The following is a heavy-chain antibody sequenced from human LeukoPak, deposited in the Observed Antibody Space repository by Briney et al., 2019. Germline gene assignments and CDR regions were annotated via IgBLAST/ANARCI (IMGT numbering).Heavy chain of an antibody. CDR2: LQRDGTT. CDR1: GITFNDYW. V-gene: IGHV3-53*01. CDR3: SRETPDRHDKIEN. J-gene: IGHJ4*02. D-gene: IGHD3-22*01. Sequence: GGSLRLSCVVSGITFNDYWMTWVRQAPGKGLEWVSVLQRDGTTYYKDSVEGRFTISRDNSKNTIYLQMNSLRDGDTAVYYCSRETPDRHDKIENWGQGILVTVSS.